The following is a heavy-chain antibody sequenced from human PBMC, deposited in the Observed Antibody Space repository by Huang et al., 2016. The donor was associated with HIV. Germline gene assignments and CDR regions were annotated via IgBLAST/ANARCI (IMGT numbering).Heavy chain of an antibody. CDR3: AGWEAAADNNWFDP. D-gene: IGHD6-13*01. Sequence: KKPGSSLKVSCRASGGTFSSCGISWVRQAPGQGLEWMGGIIPIFGTPNYAQKFQGRVTITADEYTSTAYMEMSSLRSEDTAVYYCAGWEAAADNNWFDPWGQGTLVTVSS. CDR2: IIPIFGTP. J-gene: IGHJ5*02. CDR1: GGTFSSCG. V-gene: IGHV1-69*01.